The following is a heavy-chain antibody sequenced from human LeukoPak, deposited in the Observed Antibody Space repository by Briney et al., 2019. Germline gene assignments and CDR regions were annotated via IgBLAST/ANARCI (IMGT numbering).Heavy chain of an antibody. CDR2: ISGSGGST. CDR3: AKDPGGGSRPLYYFDY. V-gene: IGHV3-23*01. Sequence: PGGSLRLSCAASGFTFSSYAMSWVRQAPGKGLEWVSAISGSGGSTYYADSVKGRFTISRDNSKNTLYLQMNSLRAEDTAVYYCAKDPGGGSRPLYYFDYWGQGTLVTVSS. D-gene: IGHD3-16*01. CDR1: GFTFSSYA. J-gene: IGHJ4*02.